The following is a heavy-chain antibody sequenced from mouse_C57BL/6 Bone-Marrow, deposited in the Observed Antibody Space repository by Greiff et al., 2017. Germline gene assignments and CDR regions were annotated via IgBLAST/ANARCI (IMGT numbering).Heavy chain of an antibody. Sequence: EVHLVESGGGLVKPGGSLKLSCAASGFTFSDYGMHWVRQAPEKGLEWVAYISSGSSTIYYADTVKGRFTISRDNAKNTLFLQMTSLRSEDTAMYYCARRSNYVLYYFDYWGQGTTLTVSS. CDR1: GFTFSDYG. CDR3: ARRSNYVLYYFDY. D-gene: IGHD2-5*01. J-gene: IGHJ2*01. CDR2: ISSGSSTI. V-gene: IGHV5-17*01.